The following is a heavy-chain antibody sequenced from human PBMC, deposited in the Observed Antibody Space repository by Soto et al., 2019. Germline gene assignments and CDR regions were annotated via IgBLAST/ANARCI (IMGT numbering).Heavy chain of an antibody. CDR1: GFTFSSYA. V-gene: IGHV3-23*01. Sequence: EVQLLESGGGLVQPGGSLRLSCAASGFTFSSYAMSWVRQAPGKGLEWVSAISGSGGSTYYADSVKGRFTISRDNSKNTLYLQMNSLRAEDTAVYYCAKRPQYPPRPSWYFDRWGRGTLVTVSS. CDR3: AKRPQYPPRPSWYFDR. CDR2: ISGSGGST. D-gene: IGHD2-2*01. J-gene: IGHJ2*01.